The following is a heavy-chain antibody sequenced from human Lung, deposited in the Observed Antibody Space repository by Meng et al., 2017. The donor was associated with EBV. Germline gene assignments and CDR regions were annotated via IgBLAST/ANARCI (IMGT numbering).Heavy chain of an antibody. Sequence: QVRVVESGAGGMKPGSSVKVSCKASGGTFSSYAISWVGQAPGQGLEWMGGIIPILGIANYAQKFQGRVTITADKSTSTAYMELSSLRSEDTAVYYCARERPGGMATTPYFDYWGQGTLVTVSS. CDR1: GGTFSSYA. J-gene: IGHJ4*02. CDR2: IIPILGIA. V-gene: IGHV1-69*10. D-gene: IGHD5-24*01. CDR3: ARERPGGMATTPYFDY.